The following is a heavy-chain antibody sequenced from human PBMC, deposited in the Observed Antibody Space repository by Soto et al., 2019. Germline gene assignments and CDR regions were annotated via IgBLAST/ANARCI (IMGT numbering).Heavy chain of an antibody. CDR2: IYSGGST. Sequence: GGSLRLSCAASGFTVSSNYMSWVRQAPGKGLEWVSVIYSGGSTYYADSVKGRFTISRHNSKNTLYLQMNSLRAEDTTVYYCARSPYYYGSGSYYTGGMDVWGQGTTVTVSS. CDR3: ARSPYYYGSGSYYTGGMDV. CDR1: GFTVSSNY. D-gene: IGHD3-10*01. V-gene: IGHV3-53*04. J-gene: IGHJ6*02.